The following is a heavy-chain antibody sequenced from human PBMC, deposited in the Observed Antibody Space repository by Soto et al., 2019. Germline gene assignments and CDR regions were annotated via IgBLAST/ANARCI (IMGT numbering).Heavy chain of an antibody. J-gene: IGHJ5*02. CDR3: ASTSCDCSSSNT. Sequence: GGSLRLSCAASGFTFSSFPMHWVRQAPGKGLEWVAILSYDGSNKYYADSVKGRFTISRDNSKNTLYLQMNSLRAEDTAVYYCASTSCDCSSSNTWGQGTLVTVSS. CDR1: GFTFSSFP. V-gene: IGHV3-30-3*01. CDR2: LSYDGSNK. D-gene: IGHD2-2*01.